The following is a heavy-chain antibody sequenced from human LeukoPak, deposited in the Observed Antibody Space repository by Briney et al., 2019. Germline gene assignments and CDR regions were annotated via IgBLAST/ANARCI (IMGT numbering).Heavy chain of an antibody. D-gene: IGHD3-10*01. CDR3: ARGVWFGELANPYSDY. CDR1: GGSISSYY. J-gene: IGHJ4*02. V-gene: IGHV4-59*01. Sequence: PSETLSLTCTVSGGSISSYYWSWIRQPPGKGLEWIGYIYYSGSTNYNPSLKSRVTISVDTSKNQFSLKLSSVTAADTAVYYCARGVWFGELANPYSDYWGQGTLVTVSS. CDR2: IYYSGST.